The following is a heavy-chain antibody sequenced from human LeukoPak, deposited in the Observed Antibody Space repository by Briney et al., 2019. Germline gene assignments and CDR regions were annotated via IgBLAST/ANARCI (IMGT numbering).Heavy chain of an antibody. J-gene: IGHJ4*02. CDR3: ASGLFGGFAAAPFDH. Sequence: ASVKVSCKASGGTFDNYAVSWVREAPGLGLEWMGRIIPMLGKTNSAQKFQDRVTITADTSTGTAYMELTNLRSDDTAVYFCASGLFGGFAAAPFDHWGQGTLVTVS. V-gene: IGHV1-69*04. D-gene: IGHD2-2*01. CDR1: GGTFDNYA. CDR2: IIPMLGKT.